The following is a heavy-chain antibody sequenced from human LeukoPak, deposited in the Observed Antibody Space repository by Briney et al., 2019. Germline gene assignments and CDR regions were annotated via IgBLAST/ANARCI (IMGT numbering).Heavy chain of an antibody. J-gene: IGHJ5*02. Sequence: SETLSLTCTVSGGSISSYYWSWLRQPPGKGLEWIGYIYYSGSTNYNPSLTSRVTISVDTSKNQFSLKLSSVTAADTAVYYCARGRGFGGGSSGWYNNWFDPWGQGTLVTVSS. CDR2: IYYSGST. D-gene: IGHD6-19*01. V-gene: IGHV4-59*01. CDR1: GGSISSYY. CDR3: ARGRGFGGGSSGWYNNWFDP.